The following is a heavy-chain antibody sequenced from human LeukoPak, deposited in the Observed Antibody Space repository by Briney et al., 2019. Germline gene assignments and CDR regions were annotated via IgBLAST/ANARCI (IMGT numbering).Heavy chain of an antibody. Sequence: PSETLSLTCTVSGGSISSGDYYWSWIRQPPGKGLEWIGYIYYSGSTYYNPSLKSRVTISVDTSKNQFSLKLSSVTAADTAVYYCARAPYCGGDCYPGTPDYWGQGTLVTVSS. CDR2: IYYSGST. V-gene: IGHV4-30-4*01. CDR3: ARAPYCGGDCYPGTPDY. J-gene: IGHJ4*02. CDR1: GGSISSGDYY. D-gene: IGHD2-21*02.